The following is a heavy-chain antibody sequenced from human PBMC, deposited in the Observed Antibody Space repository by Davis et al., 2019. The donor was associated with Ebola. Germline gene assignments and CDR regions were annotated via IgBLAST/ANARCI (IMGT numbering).Heavy chain of an antibody. D-gene: IGHD3-16*01. V-gene: IGHV3-21*01. CDR1: GFTLSSYW. CDR2: ISSSGTYI. Sequence: GGSLRLSCAASGFTLSSYWVHWVRQAPGKGLEWVSSISSSGTYIYSADSVKGRFTISRDNAKNSLYLQMNSLRAEDTAMYYCASGSGGYWGQGTLVTVSS. CDR3: ASGSGGY. J-gene: IGHJ4*02.